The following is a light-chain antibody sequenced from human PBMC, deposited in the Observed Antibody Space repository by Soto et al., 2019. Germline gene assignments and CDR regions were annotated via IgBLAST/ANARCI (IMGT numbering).Light chain of an antibody. Sequence: QSVLTQPPSVSGAPGQRVTISCTGSNSNIGAGYDVHWYQHLPGTAPKLLIYGNSNRPSGVPDRFSGSKSGTSASLAITGLQAEDEADYYCQSYDSSLSVVFGGGTKLTVL. CDR2: GNS. V-gene: IGLV1-40*01. CDR1: NSNIGAGYD. CDR3: QSYDSSLSVV. J-gene: IGLJ2*01.